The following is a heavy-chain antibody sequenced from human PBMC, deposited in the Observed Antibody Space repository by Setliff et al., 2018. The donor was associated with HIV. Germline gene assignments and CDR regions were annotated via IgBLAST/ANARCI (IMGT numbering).Heavy chain of an antibody. D-gene: IGHD7-27*01. V-gene: IGHV3-74*01. Sequence: QPGGSLRLSCAASGFTFSSHWMHWVRQAPGKGLVWVSRINIDGSSTSYADSVKGRFTIPRDNAKSTLYLQMNSLRAEGTAIYYCARDLIWGASDYWGEGTLVTVSS. CDR1: GFTFSSHW. CDR3: ARDLIWGASDY. CDR2: INIDGSST. J-gene: IGHJ4*02.